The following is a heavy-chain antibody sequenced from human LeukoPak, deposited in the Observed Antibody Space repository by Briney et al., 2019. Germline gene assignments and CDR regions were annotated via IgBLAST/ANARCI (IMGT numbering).Heavy chain of an antibody. CDR2: IKQDGSET. CDR1: GFTFSSYW. Sequence: GGSLRLSCAASGFTFSSYWMSWVRQAPGKGLEWVANIKQDGSETYYLDSVKGRFTISRDNAQNSLYLQMNSLRADETAVYFCARFIASPGPDAFDIWGQGTLVTVSS. CDR3: ARFIASPGPDAFDI. D-gene: IGHD6-13*01. V-gene: IGHV3-7*01. J-gene: IGHJ3*02.